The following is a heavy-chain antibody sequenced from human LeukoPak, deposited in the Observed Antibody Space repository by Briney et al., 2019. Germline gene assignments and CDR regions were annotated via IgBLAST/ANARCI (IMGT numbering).Heavy chain of an antibody. V-gene: IGHV4-61*02. D-gene: IGHD5-18*01. J-gene: IGHJ4*02. CDR1: GGSISSGSYY. CDR2: IYTSGST. CDR3: AREPGIYSYGYIDY. Sequence: PSETLSLTCSVSGGSISSGSYYWSWIRQPAGKGLEWIGRIYTSGSTNYNPSLKSRVTISVDTSKNQFSLKLSSVTAADTAVYYCAREPGIYSYGYIDYWGQGTLVTVSS.